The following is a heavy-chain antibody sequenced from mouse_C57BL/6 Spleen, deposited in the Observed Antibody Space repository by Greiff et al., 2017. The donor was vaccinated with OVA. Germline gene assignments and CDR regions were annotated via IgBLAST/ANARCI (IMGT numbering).Heavy chain of an antibody. V-gene: IGHV1-64*01. Sequence: QVQLQQPGAELVKPGASVKLSCKASGYTFTSYWTHWVKQRPGQGLEWIGMIHPNSGSTNYNEKFKSKATLTVDKSSSTAYMQLSSLTSEDSAVYDCARDDYDEPQAWFAYWGQGTLVTVSA. CDR1: GYTFTSYW. D-gene: IGHD2-4*01. CDR3: ARDDYDEPQAWFAY. J-gene: IGHJ3*01. CDR2: IHPNSGST.